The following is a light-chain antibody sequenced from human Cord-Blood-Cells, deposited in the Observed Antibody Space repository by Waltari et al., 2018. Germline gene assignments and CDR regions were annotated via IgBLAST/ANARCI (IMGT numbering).Light chain of an antibody. CDR2: GAS. J-gene: IGKJ1*01. CDR3: QQYNNWPRT. V-gene: IGKV3D-15*01. Sequence: EIVMTQSPATLSVSTGERATLSCRASQSVSSNLAWYQQKPGQAPRLLIYGASPRATGIPARFSGSGSETEFTLTISSLQSEDFAVYYCQQYNNWPRTFGQGTKVEIK. CDR1: QSVSSN.